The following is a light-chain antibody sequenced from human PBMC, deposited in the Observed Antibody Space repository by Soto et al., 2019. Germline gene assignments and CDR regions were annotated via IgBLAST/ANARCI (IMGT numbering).Light chain of an antibody. Sequence: QAVVTQPPSASGTPGQRVTIFCSGSSSNIGSNTVNWYQQLPGTAPKLLIYSNDQRPSGVPDRFSGSKSGTSASLAISGLQSEDEADYYCAAWDGSLNGYVFGTGTKLTVL. CDR2: SND. CDR3: AAWDGSLNGYV. J-gene: IGLJ1*01. CDR1: SSNIGSNT. V-gene: IGLV1-44*01.